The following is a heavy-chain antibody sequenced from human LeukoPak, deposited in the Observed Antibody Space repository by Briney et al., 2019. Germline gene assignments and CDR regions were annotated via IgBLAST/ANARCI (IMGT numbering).Heavy chain of an antibody. V-gene: IGHV3-49*04. CDR2: IRSKAYGGTT. Sequence: GGSLRLSCTASGFTFGDYAMSWVRQAPGKGLEWVGFIRSKAYGGTTEYAASVKGRFTISRDDSKSIAYLQMNSLKTEDTAVYYCTRRYGGSQDAFDIWGQGTMVTVSS. CDR3: TRRYGGSQDAFDI. CDR1: GFTFGDYA. D-gene: IGHD1-26*01. J-gene: IGHJ3*02.